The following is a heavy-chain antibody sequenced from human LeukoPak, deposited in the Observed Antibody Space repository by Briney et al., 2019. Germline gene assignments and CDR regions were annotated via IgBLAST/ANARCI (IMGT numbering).Heavy chain of an antibody. Sequence: PGGSLRLSCAASGFTFSSYSMNWVRQAPGKGLEWVSSISSSSSYIYYADSVKGRFTISRDNAKNSLYLQMNSLRAEDTAVYYCAREAARRGVFPWYYYYYMDVWGKGTTVTVSS. CDR3: AREAARRGVFPWYYYYYMDV. CDR2: ISSSSSYI. V-gene: IGHV3-21*01. D-gene: IGHD6-6*01. J-gene: IGHJ6*03. CDR1: GFTFSSYS.